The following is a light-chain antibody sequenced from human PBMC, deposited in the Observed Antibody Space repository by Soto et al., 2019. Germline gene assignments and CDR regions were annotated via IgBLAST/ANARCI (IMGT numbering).Light chain of an antibody. CDR2: DTS. J-gene: IGKJ1*01. CDR1: QSVRDSY. Sequence: PGETAPLSCKASQSVRDSYLAWYQQKPGQAPSLLIYDTSTRATGIPDRFIGSGSGTDFALTISRVEPEDFALYLCQQYGISTGRFGQVTKVDIK. CDR3: QQYGISTGR. V-gene: IGKV3-20*01.